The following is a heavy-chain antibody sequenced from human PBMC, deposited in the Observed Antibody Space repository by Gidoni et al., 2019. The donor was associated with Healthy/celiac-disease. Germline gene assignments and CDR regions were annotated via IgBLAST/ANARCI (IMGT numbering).Heavy chain of an antibody. CDR1: GYPFTSYA. J-gene: IGHJ5*02. CDR3: ARVGRYSGTNPSGRTQNWFDP. V-gene: IGHV1-3*01. D-gene: IGHD1-26*01. CDR2: INAGNGNT. Sequence: QVQLVQSGAEVKKPGASVKVSCKASGYPFTSYAMHWVRQAPGQRLEWMGWINAGNGNTKYSQKFQGRVTITRDTSASTAYMELSSLRSEDTAVYYCARVGRYSGTNPSGRTQNWFDPWGQGTLVTVSS.